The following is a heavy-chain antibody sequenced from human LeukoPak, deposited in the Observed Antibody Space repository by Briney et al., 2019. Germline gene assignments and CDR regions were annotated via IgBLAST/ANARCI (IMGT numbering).Heavy chain of an antibody. CDR1: GGSFSGYY. J-gene: IGHJ3*02. Sequence: SETLSLTCAVYGGSFSGYYWSWIRQPPGKGLEWIGENNHSGSTNYNPSLKSRVNISVDTSKNQFSLKLSSVTAADTAVYYCARSYGDYVWFSAFDIWGQGTMVTVSS. CDR2: NNHSGST. CDR3: ARSYGDYVWFSAFDI. V-gene: IGHV4-34*01. D-gene: IGHD4-17*01.